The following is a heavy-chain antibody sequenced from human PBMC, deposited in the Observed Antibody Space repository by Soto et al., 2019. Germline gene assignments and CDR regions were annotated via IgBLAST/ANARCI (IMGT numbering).Heavy chain of an antibody. CDR3: GRDQGRGWELFEY. CDR2: ISYDGSNK. J-gene: IGHJ4*02. Sequence: QVQLVESGPGVVQPGRSLRLSCAASGFTFSSYGMHWVRQAPGKGLEWVAVISYDGSNKYYADSLKGRFTISRDNSKNTLYLQMTSQCAEGTAVYYCGRDQGRGWELFEYWDQGTLVTVSS. V-gene: IGHV3-30*03. CDR1: GFTFSSYG. D-gene: IGHD1-26*01.